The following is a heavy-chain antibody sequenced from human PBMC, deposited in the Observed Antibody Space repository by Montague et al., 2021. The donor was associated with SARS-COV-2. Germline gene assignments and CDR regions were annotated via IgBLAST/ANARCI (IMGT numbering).Heavy chain of an antibody. V-gene: IGHV4-39*01. J-gene: IGHJ4*02. D-gene: IGHD4-11*01. Sequence: SDTLSLTCSFSGGSISTGSYYWGWIRQPPRKGLEWIGSIYYSGDTYYNPSLKSRVTISVDTSKNPFSLRLSSVTAADTAVYYCVRGGDYTDYGRVDYWGQGTLVIVSS. CDR2: IYYSGDT. CDR1: GGSISTGSYY. CDR3: VRGGDYTDYGRVDY.